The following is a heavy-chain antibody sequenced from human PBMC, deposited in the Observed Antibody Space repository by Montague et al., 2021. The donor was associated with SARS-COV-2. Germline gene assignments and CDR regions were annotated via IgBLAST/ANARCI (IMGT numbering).Heavy chain of an antibody. Sequence: SETLSLTCTVSGVVVLSRRSDELTSALESPLKFVWCLLLGRSTNYNPSLKSRVTISVDTSKNQFSLKLSSVTAADTAVYYCARGAGYSSSWYLAFEIWGQGIMVTVSS. D-gene: IGHD6-13*01. CDR2: LLLGRST. CDR3: ARGAGYSSSWYLAFEI. V-gene: IGHV4-59*02. CDR1: GVVVLSRR. J-gene: IGHJ3*02.